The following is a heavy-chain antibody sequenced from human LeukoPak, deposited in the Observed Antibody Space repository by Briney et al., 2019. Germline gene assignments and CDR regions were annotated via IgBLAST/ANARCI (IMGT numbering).Heavy chain of an antibody. Sequence: GGSLRLSCAASGFTVSSNYMSWVRQAPGKGLEWVSVIYSGGSTYYADSVKGRFSISRDNSKNTLYLQMNSLRAEDTAVYYCARFNYGSGSYGFDYWGQGTLVAVSS. CDR1: GFTVSSNY. V-gene: IGHV3-66*01. CDR3: ARFNYGSGSYGFDY. D-gene: IGHD3-10*01. J-gene: IGHJ4*02. CDR2: IYSGGST.